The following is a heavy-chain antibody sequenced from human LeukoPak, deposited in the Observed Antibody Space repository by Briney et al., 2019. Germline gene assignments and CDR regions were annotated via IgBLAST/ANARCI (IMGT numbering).Heavy chain of an antibody. CDR2: ISSSSSHI. J-gene: IGHJ4*02. Sequence: GGSLRLSCAASGFTFSSYSMNWVRQAPGKGLEWVSSISSSSSHIYYADSVKGRFTISRDNAKNSLYLQMNSLRAEDTAVCYCATERITMVRGVTDVDYWGQGTLVTVSS. V-gene: IGHV3-21*01. D-gene: IGHD3-10*01. CDR3: ATERITMVRGVTDVDY. CDR1: GFTFSSYS.